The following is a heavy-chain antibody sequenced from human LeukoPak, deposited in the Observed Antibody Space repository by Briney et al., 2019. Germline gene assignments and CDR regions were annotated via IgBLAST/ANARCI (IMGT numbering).Heavy chain of an antibody. D-gene: IGHD3-16*01. CDR1: GFTFSSYW. CDR3: ARGGGLDV. V-gene: IGHV3-7*03. CDR2: INHNGNVN. J-gene: IGHJ6*02. Sequence: GRSLRLSCAASGFTFSSYWMNWARQAPGKGLEWVASINHNGNVNYYVDSVRGRFTISRDNAKNSLYLQMSNLRAEDTAVYFCARGGGLDVWGQGATVTVSS.